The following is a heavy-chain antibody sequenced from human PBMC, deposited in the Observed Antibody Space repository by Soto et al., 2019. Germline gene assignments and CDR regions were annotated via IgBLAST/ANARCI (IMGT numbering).Heavy chain of an antibody. CDR1: GFTFNNYD. CDR3: ARGGPNWDYYFYGMAV. V-gene: IGHV3-13*01. J-gene: IGHJ6*02. Sequence: GGSLRLSCAASGFTFNNYDMLWVRQAPGKGLEWVSTFGSAGDIYYSDSVKGRFTISRDNARNSLYLQMNSLRAADTAVYYCARGGPNWDYYFYGMAVWAKGPRSPS. D-gene: IGHD3-16*01. CDR2: FGSAGDI.